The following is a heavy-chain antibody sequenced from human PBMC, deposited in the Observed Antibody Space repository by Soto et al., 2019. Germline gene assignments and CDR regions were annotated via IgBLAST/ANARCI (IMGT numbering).Heavy chain of an antibody. CDR3: ARQSITMVRGVIISAWFDP. V-gene: IGHV4-39*01. Sequence: SETLSLTCTVSGGSIRSRGYCWGWIRQPPGKGLEWIGSIYYSGSTYYNPSLKSRVTISVDTSKNQFSLKLSSVTAADTAVYYCARQSITMVRGVIISAWFDPWGQGTLVTVSS. J-gene: IGHJ5*02. CDR1: GGSIRSRGYC. CDR2: IYYSGST. D-gene: IGHD3-10*01.